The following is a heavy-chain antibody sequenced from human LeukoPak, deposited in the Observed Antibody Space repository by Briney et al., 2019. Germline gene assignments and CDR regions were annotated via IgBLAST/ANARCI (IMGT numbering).Heavy chain of an antibody. Sequence: GSLRLSCAASGFAGSSSYMNWVRQAPGKGLEWVSVIYSGDKTYYADSVKGRFTISRDNSKNTLYLQMNSLRDEDTAIYYCARDAYLSRWGQGTLVTVSS. D-gene: IGHD3-16*01. CDR2: IYSGDKT. CDR1: GFAGSSSY. J-gene: IGHJ4*02. CDR3: ARDAYLSR. V-gene: IGHV3-53*01.